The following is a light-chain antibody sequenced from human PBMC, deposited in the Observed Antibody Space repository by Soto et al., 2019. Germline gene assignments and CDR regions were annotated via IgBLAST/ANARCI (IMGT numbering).Light chain of an antibody. CDR1: QSLSSSF. CDR2: GAS. J-gene: IGKJ2*01. V-gene: IGKV3-20*01. CDR3: LQYASPLYT. Sequence: VLTQSPGTLSLSPGERATLSCRASQSLSSSFLAWYQKKPGLAPRLHLYGASNRATGIPDRFSGSGSGTDFTLSISRLEPEDFAVYFCLQYASPLYTFGQGTKLEIK.